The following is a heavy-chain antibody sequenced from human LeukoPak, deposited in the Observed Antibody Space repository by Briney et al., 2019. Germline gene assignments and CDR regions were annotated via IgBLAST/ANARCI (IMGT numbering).Heavy chain of an antibody. CDR1: GGSISSYY. CDR3: ARDQTPLITIFGVVKTKDY. V-gene: IGHV4-4*07. D-gene: IGHD3-3*01. J-gene: IGHJ4*02. Sequence: SETLSLTCTVSGGSISSYYWSWIRQPAGKGLEWIGRIYTSGSTNYNPSLKSRVTMSVDTSKNQFSLKLSSVTAADTAVYYCARDQTPLITIFGVVKTKDYWGQGTLVTVSS. CDR2: IYTSGST.